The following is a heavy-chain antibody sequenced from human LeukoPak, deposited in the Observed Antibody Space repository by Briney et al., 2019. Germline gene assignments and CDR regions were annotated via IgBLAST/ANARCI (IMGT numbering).Heavy chain of an antibody. CDR1: GYSFTSYW. CDR2: IYPGDSDT. J-gene: IGHJ5*02. Sequence: GESLQISCKGSGYSFTSYWIGWVRQMPGKGLEWMGIIYPGDSDTRYSPSFQGQVTISADKSISTAYLQWSSLKASDTAMYYCTRRPSGVWSWFDPWGQGTLVTVSS. CDR3: TRRPSGVWSWFDP. V-gene: IGHV5-51*01. D-gene: IGHD2-21*01.